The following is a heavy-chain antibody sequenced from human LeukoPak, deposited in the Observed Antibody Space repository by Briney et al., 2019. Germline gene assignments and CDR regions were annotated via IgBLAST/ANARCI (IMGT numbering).Heavy chain of an antibody. CDR1: GYSFTTYW. V-gene: IGHV5-51*01. Sequence: GESLKISCKGSGYSFTTYWIGWVRQMPGKGLESMGIIYPGDSDTKYSPSFQVQVTISADRSISTAYLQWSSLKASDTAMYYCASGAGIAAPGTYDAFDIWGQGTMVTVSS. J-gene: IGHJ3*02. CDR2: IYPGDSDT. CDR3: ASGAGIAAPGTYDAFDI. D-gene: IGHD6-13*01.